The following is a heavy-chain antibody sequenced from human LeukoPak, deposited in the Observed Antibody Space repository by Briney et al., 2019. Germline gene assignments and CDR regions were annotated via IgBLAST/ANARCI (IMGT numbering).Heavy chain of an antibody. V-gene: IGHV4-38-2*02. CDR3: ARAAPAITMVRGLSFWFDP. J-gene: IGHJ5*02. Sequence: KASETLSLTCTVSGYSISSSYYWGWIRQPPGKGLEWIGSIYHRGTTYYNPSLESRVTISVDTSKNQFSLKLSSVTAADTAVYYCARAAPAITMVRGLSFWFDPWGQGTLVTVSS. D-gene: IGHD3-10*01. CDR1: GYSISSSYY. CDR2: IYHRGTT.